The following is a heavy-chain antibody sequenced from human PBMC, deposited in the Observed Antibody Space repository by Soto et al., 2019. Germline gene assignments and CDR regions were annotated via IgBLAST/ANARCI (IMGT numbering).Heavy chain of an antibody. CDR3: AKDRVMITFGGVIARYGMDV. J-gene: IGHJ6*02. D-gene: IGHD3-16*02. Sequence: EVQLVESGGGLVQPGGSLRLSCAASGFTFSSYWMSWVRQAPGKGLEWVANIKQDGSEKYYVDSVKGRFTISRDNAKNTLYLQMNSLRAEDTAVYYCAKDRVMITFGGVIARYGMDVWGQGTTVTVSS. CDR2: IKQDGSEK. CDR1: GFTFSSYW. V-gene: IGHV3-7*01.